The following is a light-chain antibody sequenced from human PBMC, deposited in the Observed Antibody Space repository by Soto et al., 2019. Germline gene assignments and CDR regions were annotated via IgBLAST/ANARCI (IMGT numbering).Light chain of an antibody. Sequence: DIQMTQSPSTLSASVGDRVTITCRASQSISTWLAWYQQKPGKAPNLLIYKASSLESGVPSSFSGSGSGTEFTLTISSLQPDDFATYYCQQYNGYPYTFGDGTKVEIK. CDR1: QSISTW. V-gene: IGKV1-5*03. CDR3: QQYNGYPYT. CDR2: KAS. J-gene: IGKJ2*01.